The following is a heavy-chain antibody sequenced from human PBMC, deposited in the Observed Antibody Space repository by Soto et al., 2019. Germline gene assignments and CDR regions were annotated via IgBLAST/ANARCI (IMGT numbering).Heavy chain of an antibody. D-gene: IGHD2-2*01. V-gene: IGHV1-18*01. Sequence: QVQLVQSGAEVKKPGASVKVSCKTPGYTFRSYGISWVRQAPGQGLEWMGWISAYNGNTNSAQKVQGRVIMTTDTSTSTAYMELRNPRSDDTAVYYCARGKVVVVPAALGLFDYWGQGTLVTVSS. CDR1: GYTFRSYG. CDR2: ISAYNGNT. J-gene: IGHJ4*02. CDR3: ARGKVVVVPAALGLFDY.